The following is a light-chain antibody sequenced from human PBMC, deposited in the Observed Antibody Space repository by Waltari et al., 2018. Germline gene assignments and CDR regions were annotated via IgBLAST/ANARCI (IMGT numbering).Light chain of an antibody. CDR2: EVS. CDR1: QSLLHSDGRTC. J-gene: IGKJ5*01. CDR3: MQGLQLPIT. Sequence: IVMTQTPLSLSVTPGQPASISCKSSQSLLHSDGRTCLFWYLQKPGQSPQLLIHEVSRRFSGVPERFSGSGSGTDFTLKISRVEAEDVGVYYCMQGLQLPITCGQGTRLEIK. V-gene: IGKV2-29*02.